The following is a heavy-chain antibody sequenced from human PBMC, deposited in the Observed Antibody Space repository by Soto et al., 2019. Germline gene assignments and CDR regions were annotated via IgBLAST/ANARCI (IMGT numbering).Heavy chain of an antibody. CDR3: GRVVEGATRHTDFDS. Sequence: SETLSLTCAVSGVSIHNSHSFWGWIRQPPGKGLEFIGSVYYSGGANYNPSLKSRVTVSIDTSNNQFSLRVNSVTAADTAAYYCGRVVEGATRHTDFDSWGQGILVTVS. J-gene: IGHJ5*01. CDR2: VYYSGGA. D-gene: IGHD2-15*01. V-gene: IGHV4-39*01. CDR1: GVSIHNSHSF.